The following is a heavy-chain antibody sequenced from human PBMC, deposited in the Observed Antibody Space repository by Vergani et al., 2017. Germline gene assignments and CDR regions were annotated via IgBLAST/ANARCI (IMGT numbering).Heavy chain of an antibody. CDR1: GLPVSGFAFNTYA. Sequence: RLVQSGGGLAHPGGSLRLSCAASGLPVSGFAFNTYAMSWVRQAPGKGLEWVSAISGSGGSTYYADSVKGRFTISRDNSKNTLYLQMNSLRAEDTAVYYCAKIRGDTATYYYYGMDVWGQGTTVTVSS. D-gene: IGHD5-18*01. J-gene: IGHJ6*02. CDR2: ISGSGGST. V-gene: IGHV3-23*04. CDR3: AKIRGDTATYYYYGMDV.